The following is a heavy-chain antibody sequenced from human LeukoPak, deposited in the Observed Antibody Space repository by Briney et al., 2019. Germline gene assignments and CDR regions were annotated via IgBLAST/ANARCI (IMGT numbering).Heavy chain of an antibody. J-gene: IGHJ4*02. Sequence: PGGSLRLSCVASGFTFGDYAMSWFRQAPGKGLEWVGFIRSKAYGGTTEYAASVKGRFTISRDDSKSIAYLQMNSLKTEDTAVYYCTSREGSSWSYLLDYWGQGTLVTVSS. CDR3: TSREGSSWSYLLDY. CDR2: IRSKAYGGTT. CDR1: GFTFGDYA. V-gene: IGHV3-49*03. D-gene: IGHD6-13*01.